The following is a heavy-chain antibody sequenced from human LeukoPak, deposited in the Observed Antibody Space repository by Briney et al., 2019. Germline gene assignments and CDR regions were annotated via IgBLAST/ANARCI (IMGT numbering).Heavy chain of an antibody. CDR2: IYSGSGT. CDR3: ARRSYRSGWTNFDY. CDR1: GFTVSSNY. V-gene: IGHV3-66*01. Sequence: GGSLRLSCAASGFTVSSNYMSWVRQAPGKGLEWVSVIYSGSGTDYAHSVKGRFTLSRDNSKNTLYLQMNSLRAEDTAVYYCARRSYRSGWTNFDYWGQGTLVTASS. J-gene: IGHJ4*02. D-gene: IGHD6-19*01.